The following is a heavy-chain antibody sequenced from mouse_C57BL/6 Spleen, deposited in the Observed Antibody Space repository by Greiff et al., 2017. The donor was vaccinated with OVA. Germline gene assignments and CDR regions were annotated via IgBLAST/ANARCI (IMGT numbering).Heavy chain of an antibody. D-gene: IGHD2-2*01. J-gene: IGHJ2*01. CDR3: AREVTTGYYFDY. Sequence: QVQLQQPGTELVKPGASVKLSCKASGYTFTSYWMHWVKQRPGQGLEWIGNINPSNGGTNYNEQFKSKATLTVDKSSSTASMQLSSLTSEDSAVYYCAREVTTGYYFDYGGQGTTLTVSS. CDR1: GYTFTSYW. CDR2: INPSNGGT. V-gene: IGHV1-53*01.